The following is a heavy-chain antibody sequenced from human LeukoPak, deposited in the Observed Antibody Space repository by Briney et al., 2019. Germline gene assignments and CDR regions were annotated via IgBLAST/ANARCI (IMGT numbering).Heavy chain of an antibody. CDR2: ISGSGGST. D-gene: IGHD6-6*01. Sequence: GGSLRLSCAASGFTLSRYAMNWVRQAPGKGLEWVSAISGSGGSTYYADSVKGRFTISRDNSKNTLYLQMNSLRAEDTAVYYCAKLRGAARPYYFDYWGQGTLVTVSS. CDR1: GFTLSRYA. J-gene: IGHJ4*02. CDR3: AKLRGAARPYYFDY. V-gene: IGHV3-23*01.